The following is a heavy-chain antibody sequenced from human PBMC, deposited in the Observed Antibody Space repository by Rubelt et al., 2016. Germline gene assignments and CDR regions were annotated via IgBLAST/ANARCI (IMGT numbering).Heavy chain of an antibody. CDR1: GFTFSGYE. CDR3: ARDLGAGALVFDAFAI. Sequence: GGSLRLSCAASGFTFSGYEMNWVRQAPGKGLEWVSYISDSGTTIYYADSVKGRFTISRENAKNSLYLQMDSLRAEDTAVYYCARDLGAGALVFDAFAIWGQGTMVTVSS. J-gene: IGHJ3*02. D-gene: IGHD1-26*01. V-gene: IGHV3-48*03. CDR2: ISDSGTTI.